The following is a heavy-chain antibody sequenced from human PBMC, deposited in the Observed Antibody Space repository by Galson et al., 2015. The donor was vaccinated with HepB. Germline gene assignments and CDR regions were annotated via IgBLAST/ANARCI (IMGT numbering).Heavy chain of an antibody. CDR3: TRELAGSYPFDY. CDR1: GFTFGDYA. J-gene: IGHJ4*02. V-gene: IGHV3-49*04. D-gene: IGHD1-26*01. CDR2: IRSKAYGGTT. Sequence: SLRLSCAASGFTFGDYAMSWVRQAPGKGLEWVGFIRSKAYGGTTEYAASVKGRFTISRDDSKSIAYLQMNSLKTEDTAVYYCTRELAGSYPFDYWGQGTLVTVSS.